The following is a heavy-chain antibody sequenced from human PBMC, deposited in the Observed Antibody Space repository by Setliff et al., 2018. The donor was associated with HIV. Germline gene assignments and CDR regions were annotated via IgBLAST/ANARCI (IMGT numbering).Heavy chain of an antibody. Sequence: GESLKISCKGSGYSFTSYWIGWVRQMSGKGLEWMGIIYPGDSDTRYSPSFQGQVITSADKSISTAYLQWSSLKASDSAMYYCARFWNSGSYRDAFDIWGQGTMVTVSS. D-gene: IGHD1-26*01. CDR2: IYPGDSDT. CDR1: GYSFTSYW. V-gene: IGHV5-51*01. CDR3: ARFWNSGSYRDAFDI. J-gene: IGHJ3*02.